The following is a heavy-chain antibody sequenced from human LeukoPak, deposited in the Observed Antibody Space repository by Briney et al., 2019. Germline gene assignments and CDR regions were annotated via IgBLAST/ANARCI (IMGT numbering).Heavy chain of an antibody. Sequence: ASVKVSCKASGGTFSSYAISWVRQAPGQGLEWMGRIIPILGIANYAQKFQGRVTITADKSTSTAYMELSSLRSEDTAVYYCARGSTGHYYYYYMDVWGKGTTVTVSS. D-gene: IGHD4-17*01. J-gene: IGHJ6*03. CDR3: ARGSTGHYYYYYMDV. CDR2: IIPILGIA. CDR1: GGTFSSYA. V-gene: IGHV1-69*04.